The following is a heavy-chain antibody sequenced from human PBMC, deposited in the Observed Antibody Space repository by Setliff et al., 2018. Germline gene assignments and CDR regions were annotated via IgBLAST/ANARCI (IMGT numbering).Heavy chain of an antibody. Sequence: GGSLRLSCAASGFTFDDYAVHWVRQAPGKGLEWVSGISWNSGIVAYADSVKGRFTISRDNAKNSLYLQMNSLRAEDMALYYCAKGYCSSTSCYVDYWGQGTLVTVS. CDR3: AKGYCSSTSCYVDY. CDR1: GFTFDDYA. J-gene: IGHJ4*02. CDR2: ISWNSGIV. V-gene: IGHV3-9*03. D-gene: IGHD2-2*01.